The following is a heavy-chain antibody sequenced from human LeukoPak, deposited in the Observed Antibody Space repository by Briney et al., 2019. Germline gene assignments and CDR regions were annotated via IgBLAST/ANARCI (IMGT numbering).Heavy chain of an antibody. Sequence: GGSLRLSCAASGFTFDDYGMSWVRQAPGKGLEWVSGINWNGGSTGYADSVKGRFTISRDNAKNSLYPQTNSLRAEDTALYYCASRYCSSTSCYEKNAFDIWGQGTMVTVSS. CDR3: ASRYCSSTSCYEKNAFDI. J-gene: IGHJ3*02. V-gene: IGHV3-20*04. CDR1: GFTFDDYG. CDR2: INWNGGST. D-gene: IGHD2-2*01.